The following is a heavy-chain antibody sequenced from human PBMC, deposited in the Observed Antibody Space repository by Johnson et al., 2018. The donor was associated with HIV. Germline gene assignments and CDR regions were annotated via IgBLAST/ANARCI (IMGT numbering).Heavy chain of an antibody. J-gene: IGHJ3*02. Sequence: VQLVESGGGLVQPGGSLRLSCAASGFTVSSNYMSWVRQAPGKGLEWVSVIYSGGSINYADSVKGRFTISRDNSKNTLYLQMNSLRAEDTAVYYCARDYYDTAFDIWGQGTMVTVSS. V-gene: IGHV3-66*01. D-gene: IGHD3-22*01. CDR2: IYSGGSI. CDR3: ARDYYDTAFDI. CDR1: GFTVSSNY.